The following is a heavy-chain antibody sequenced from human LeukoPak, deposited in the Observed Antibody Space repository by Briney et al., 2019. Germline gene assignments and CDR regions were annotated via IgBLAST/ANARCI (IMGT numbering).Heavy chain of an antibody. D-gene: IGHD6-13*01. Sequence: GASVTVSCKVSGYTLTELSMHWVRQAPGKGLEWMGGFDPEDGETIYAQKFQGRVTMTEDTSTDTAYMELSSLRSEDTAVYYCATDDRRAAADSYYMDVWGKGTTVTVSS. CDR2: FDPEDGET. CDR3: ATDDRRAAADSYYMDV. V-gene: IGHV1-24*01. CDR1: GYTLTELS. J-gene: IGHJ6*03.